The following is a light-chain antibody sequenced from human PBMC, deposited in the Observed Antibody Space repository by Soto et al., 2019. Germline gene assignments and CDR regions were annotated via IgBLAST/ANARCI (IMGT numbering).Light chain of an antibody. CDR3: QQYNSYSPKT. J-gene: IGKJ1*01. CDR1: QSISSW. Sequence: DIQMTQSPSTLSASVGDRVTITCRASQSISSWLAWYQQKPGKAPKLLIYDASSLESGVPSRFSGSGSGTEFTLTISSLQPDDFATYYCQQYNSYSPKTFGQGTMVDIK. V-gene: IGKV1-5*01. CDR2: DAS.